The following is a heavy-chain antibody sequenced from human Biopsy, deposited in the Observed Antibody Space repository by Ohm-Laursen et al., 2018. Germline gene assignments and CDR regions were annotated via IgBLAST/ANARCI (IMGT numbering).Heavy chain of an antibody. Sequence: SQTLSLTWRVSGASVKTSGYFWAWIRQRPGKGLEWIGYISYNERTHYNPSLTSRLAISFDTSNNRTSLQLRSVSVADTAVYYCVREPKTGTAEAWYFDLWGRGSPVTVPS. CDR3: VREPKTGTAEAWYFDL. V-gene: IGHV4-31*02. CDR1: GASVKTSGYF. CDR2: ISYNERT. D-gene: IGHD3-9*01. J-gene: IGHJ2*01.